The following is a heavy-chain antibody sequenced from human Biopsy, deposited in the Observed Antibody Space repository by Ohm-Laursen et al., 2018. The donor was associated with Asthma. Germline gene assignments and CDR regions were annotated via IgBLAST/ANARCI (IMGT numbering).Heavy chain of an antibody. V-gene: IGHV1-69*13. CDR3: ARKAGSCISRTCYSLDF. CDR2: INSVFGTT. J-gene: IGHJ4*02. Sequence: ASVKVSCKSLGGTFNTYVIGWARQAPGQGLEWMGVINSVFGTTTYPQKFQDRVTITADDSTSTVYMELSSLRSEDTAVYYCARKAGSCISRTCYSLDFWGQGTLVTVSS. CDR1: GGTFNTYV. D-gene: IGHD2-2*01.